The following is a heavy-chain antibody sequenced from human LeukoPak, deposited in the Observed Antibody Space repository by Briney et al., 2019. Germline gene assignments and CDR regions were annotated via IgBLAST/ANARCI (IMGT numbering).Heavy chain of an antibody. CDR3: ARYQLLRGRDFDY. CDR1: GDSISGFY. V-gene: IGHV4-4*07. J-gene: IGHJ4*02. CDR2: IYTTEET. D-gene: IGHD2-2*01. Sequence: PSETLSLTCTVSGDSISGFYWTWIRQPAGKGLEWIGRIYTTEETNYNPSLKTRVTMSLDRSWNQFSLKLSSVTAADTAVYYCARYQLLRGRDFDYWGQGTLVTVSS.